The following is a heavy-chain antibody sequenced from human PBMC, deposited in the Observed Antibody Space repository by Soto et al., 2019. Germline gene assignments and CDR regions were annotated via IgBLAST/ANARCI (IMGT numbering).Heavy chain of an antibody. CDR1: GFTFSSYG. D-gene: IGHD3-9*01. CDR2: ISYDGSNK. CDR3: AKEYYDILTGRRGMDV. V-gene: IGHV3-30*18. J-gene: IGHJ6*02. Sequence: QVQLVESGGGVVQPGRSLRLSCAASGFTFSSYGMHWVRQAPGKGLEWVAVISYDGSNKYYADSVKGRFTISRDNSKNPLYLQMNSLRAEDTAVYYCAKEYYDILTGRRGMDVWGQGTTVTVSS.